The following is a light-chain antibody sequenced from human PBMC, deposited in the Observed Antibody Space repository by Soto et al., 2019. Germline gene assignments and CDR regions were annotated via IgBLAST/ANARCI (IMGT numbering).Light chain of an antibody. J-gene: IGLJ2*01. CDR2: EVS. V-gene: IGLV2-14*01. CDR1: SSDVGGYNY. Sequence: QSVLTQPASVSGSPGQSITISCTGTSSDVGGYNYVSWYQQHPGKAPKRMIYEVSNRPSGVSNRVSGTKSGNTASLTISGLQAEYESDYYCSSYTSSSTLVFGGGTKLTVL. CDR3: SSYTSSSTLV.